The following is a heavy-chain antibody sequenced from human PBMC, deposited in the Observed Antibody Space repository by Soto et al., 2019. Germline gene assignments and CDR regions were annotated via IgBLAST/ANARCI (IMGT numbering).Heavy chain of an antibody. J-gene: IGHJ3*02. CDR2: ISYDGSNK. D-gene: IGHD3-16*02. CDR1: GFTFSSYA. V-gene: IGHV3-30-3*01. CDR3: ARDLMITFGGVIVRRRPGAFDI. Sequence: SLRLSCAASGFTFSSYAMHWVRQAPGKGLEWVAVISYDGSNKYYADSVKGRFTISRDNSKNTLYLQMNSLRAEDTAVYYCARDLMITFGGVIVRRRPGAFDIWGQGTMVTVSS.